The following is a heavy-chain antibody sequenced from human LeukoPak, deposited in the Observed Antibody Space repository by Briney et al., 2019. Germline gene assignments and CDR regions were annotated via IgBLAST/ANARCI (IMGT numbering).Heavy chain of an antibody. CDR2: IYYSGST. Sequence: PSETLSLTCAVSGGSTSSGGYSWSWIRQPPGKGLEWIGYIYYSGSTYYSPSLKSRVTISVDTSKNQFSLKLSSATAADTAVYYCARHRTIYYDSSGYWVWGQGTLVTVSS. J-gene: IGHJ4*02. CDR3: ARHRTIYYDSSGYWV. D-gene: IGHD3-22*01. V-gene: IGHV4-30-4*07. CDR1: GGSTSSGGYS.